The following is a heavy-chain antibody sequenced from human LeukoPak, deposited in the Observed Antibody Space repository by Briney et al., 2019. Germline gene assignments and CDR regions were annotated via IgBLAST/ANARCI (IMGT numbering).Heavy chain of an antibody. Sequence: PSETLSLTCMVSLGSISIYLWSWMRQPPGKRLGWIGHTYYSGSTNYNPSLKSRVTISVDTPKHQFSLKLSSVTAADTAVYYCASRSSIWSGYQDTLYYFDSWGQGTLVTVSS. CDR1: LGSISIYL. D-gene: IGHD3-3*01. J-gene: IGHJ4*02. V-gene: IGHV4-59*01. CDR2: TYYSGST. CDR3: ASRSSIWSGYQDTLYYFDS.